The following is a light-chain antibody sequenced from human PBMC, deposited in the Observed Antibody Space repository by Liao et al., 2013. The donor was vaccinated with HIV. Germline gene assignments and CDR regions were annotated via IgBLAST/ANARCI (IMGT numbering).Light chain of an antibody. CDR2: YDS. J-gene: IGLJ2*01. Sequence: SYVLTQPPSVSVAPGKTARITCGGNNIESKSVHWYQQKPGQAPVLVIFYDSDRPSGIPERFSGSNSGNTATLTISRVEAGDEADYYCQVWDSSSDHPYVVFGGGTKLTVL. CDR3: QVWDSSSDHPYVV. CDR1: NIESKS. V-gene: IGLV3-21*04.